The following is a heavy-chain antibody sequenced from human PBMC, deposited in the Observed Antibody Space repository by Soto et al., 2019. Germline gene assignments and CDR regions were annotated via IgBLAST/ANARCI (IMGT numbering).Heavy chain of an antibody. D-gene: IGHD1-26*01. Sequence: SQTLSLTCAISGDSVSNNRATWNWIRQSPSGGLEWLGRTYYRSKWISDCAMSVKSRISINPDTSKNLISLHLNSVTPEDTAVYYCARDPPDFNSGFDFWGQGIQVTSPQ. J-gene: IGHJ4*02. CDR1: GDSVSNNRAT. CDR3: ARDPPDFNSGFDF. V-gene: IGHV6-1*01. CDR2: TYYRSKWIS.